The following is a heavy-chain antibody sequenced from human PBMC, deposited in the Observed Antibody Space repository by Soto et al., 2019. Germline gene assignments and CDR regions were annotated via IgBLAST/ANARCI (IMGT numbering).Heavy chain of an antibody. J-gene: IGHJ5*02. CDR2: IYYSGSA. Sequence: SETLSLTCTVSGGSIRSSDYYWTWIRQPPGKGLEWIGYIYYSGSANYNPSLKSRVTISVDTSRNQFSLKLNSVTAADTAVYYCARVLTTPGPVWFGKGGWFDPWGQGTLVTVS. D-gene: IGHD3-10*01. CDR1: GGSIRSSDYY. V-gene: IGHV4-30-4*01. CDR3: ARVLTTPGPVWFGKGGWFDP.